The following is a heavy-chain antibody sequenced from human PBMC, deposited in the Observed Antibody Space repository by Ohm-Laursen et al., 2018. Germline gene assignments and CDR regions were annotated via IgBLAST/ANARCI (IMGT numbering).Heavy chain of an antibody. Sequence: ASVKVSCKASGYTFTSYDINWVRQAPGQGLEWMGIINPSGGSTKYAQKFQGRVTMTRDTSTSTVYMELSSLRSEDTAVYYCARDLGLVGTNWGYYFNYWGQGTLVTVSS. V-gene: IGHV1-46*01. CDR1: GYTFTSYD. CDR3: ARDLGLVGTNWGYYFNY. D-gene: IGHD7-27*01. CDR2: INPSGGST. J-gene: IGHJ4*02.